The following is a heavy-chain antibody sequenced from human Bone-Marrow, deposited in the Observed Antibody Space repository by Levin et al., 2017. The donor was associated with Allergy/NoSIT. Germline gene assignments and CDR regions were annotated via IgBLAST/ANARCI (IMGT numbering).Heavy chain of an antibody. Sequence: PGGSLRLSCAASGFTFSTYALSWVRQAPGKGLEWVSGISDSGDTIYYADSVRGRFTISRDNSKSTLYLQMNSLRDEDTAVYYCARARLGTSGQDFDYWGQGTLVTVSS. CDR1: GFTFSTYA. CDR3: ARARLGTSGQDFDY. D-gene: IGHD3-16*01. J-gene: IGHJ4*02. CDR2: ISDSGDTI. V-gene: IGHV3-23*01.